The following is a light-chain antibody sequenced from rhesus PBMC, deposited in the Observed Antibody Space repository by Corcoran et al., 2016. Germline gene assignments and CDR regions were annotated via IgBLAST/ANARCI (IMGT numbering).Light chain of an antibody. CDR2: EVS. CDR1: SSDIGGYNY. CDR3: SSYAGSNTYI. J-gene: IGLJ1*01. V-gene: IGLV2-32*02. Sequence: QAALTQPRSVSGSPGQSVTISCIGTSSDIGGYNYVSWYQQHPGTAPKLMIYEVSERPSGVSDRVSGSKSGNTASLTISGLQAEDEADYYCSSYAGSNTYIFGAGTRLTVL.